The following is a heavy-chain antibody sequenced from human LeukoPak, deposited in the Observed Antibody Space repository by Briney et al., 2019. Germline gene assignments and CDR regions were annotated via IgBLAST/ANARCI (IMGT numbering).Heavy chain of an antibody. Sequence: SETLSLTCTVSGGSISSYYWSWIRQPPGKGLEWIGYIYYSGSTNCNPSLKSRVTISVDTSKNQFSLKLSSVTAADAAVYYCARDKGLHAFDIWGQGTMVTVSS. CDR2: IYYSGST. J-gene: IGHJ3*02. CDR1: GGSISSYY. CDR3: ARDKGLHAFDI. V-gene: IGHV4-59*01. D-gene: IGHD4-11*01.